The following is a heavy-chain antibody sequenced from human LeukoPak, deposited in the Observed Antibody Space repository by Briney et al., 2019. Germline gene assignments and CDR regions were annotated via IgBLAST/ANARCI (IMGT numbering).Heavy chain of an antibody. D-gene: IGHD6-13*01. Sequence: PGGSLRLSCAASGFTFSSYAMSWVRQAPGKGLEWVSAISGSGGSTYYADSVKGRFTISRDNSKNTLYLQMNSLRAEDTAVHYCANQRVKYSSSWLPWFDYYWGQGTLVTVSS. CDR2: ISGSGGST. CDR3: ANQRVKYSSSWLPWFDYY. V-gene: IGHV3-23*01. J-gene: IGHJ4*02. CDR1: GFTFSSYA.